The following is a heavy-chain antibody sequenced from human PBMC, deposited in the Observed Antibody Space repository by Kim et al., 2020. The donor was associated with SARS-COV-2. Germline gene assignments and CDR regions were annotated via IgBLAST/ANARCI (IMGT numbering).Heavy chain of an antibody. J-gene: IGHJ4*02. CDR3: ARDVSYNWNAYYFDY. V-gene: IGHV3-21*01. D-gene: IGHD1-20*01. Sequence: DSVKGRFTISRDNAKNSLYLQMNSLRAEDTAVYYCARDVSYNWNAYYFDYWGQGTLVTVSS.